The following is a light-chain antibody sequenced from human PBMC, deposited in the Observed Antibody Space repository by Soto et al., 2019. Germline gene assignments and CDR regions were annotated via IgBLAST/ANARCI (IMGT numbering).Light chain of an antibody. V-gene: IGKV3D-20*01. CDR1: QNVSNSY. Sequence: EIVLTQSPATLSLSPGERATLSCGASQNVSNSYLAWYQQKPGLAPRLLIYDASSRAIGIPDRFSGSRSGADFTLTISRLEPEDFAVYYCQQYGTSRWTFGQGTKVEIK. CDR2: DAS. CDR3: QQYGTSRWT. J-gene: IGKJ1*01.